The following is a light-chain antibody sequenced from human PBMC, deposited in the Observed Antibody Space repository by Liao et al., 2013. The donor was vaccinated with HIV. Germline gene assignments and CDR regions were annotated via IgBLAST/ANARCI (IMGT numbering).Light chain of an antibody. J-gene: IGLJ1*01. V-gene: IGLV3-1*01. CDR2: QDD. Sequence: SYELTQPPSVSVSPGQTASITCSGDKLGNKYVCWFQQKPGQSPVMVIYQDDKRPSGIPERFSGSNSGNTATLTIRGTQALDEADYYCQAWDSTLYVFGTGTKVTVL. CDR1: KLGNKY. CDR3: QAWDSTLYV.